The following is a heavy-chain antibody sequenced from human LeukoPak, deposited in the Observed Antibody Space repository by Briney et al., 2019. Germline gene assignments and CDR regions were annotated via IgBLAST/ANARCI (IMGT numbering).Heavy chain of an antibody. J-gene: IGHJ4*02. V-gene: IGHV1-2*02. CDR3: ARAKSLITMIVVD. CDR1: GYTFTGYY. Sequence: ASVKVSCKASGYTFTGYYMHWVRQAPGQGLEWMGWINPNSGGTNYAQKFQGRVTMTRDMSTSTVYMELSSLRSEDTAVYYCARAKSLITMIVVDWGQGTLVTVSS. D-gene: IGHD3-22*01. CDR2: INPNSGGT.